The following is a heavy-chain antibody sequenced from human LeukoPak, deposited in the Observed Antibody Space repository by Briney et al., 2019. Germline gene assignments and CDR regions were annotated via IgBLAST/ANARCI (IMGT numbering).Heavy chain of an antibody. CDR1: GGSIRSSNW. CDR2: IHHSGTT. J-gene: IGHJ4*02. V-gene: IGHV4-4*02. D-gene: IGHD1-26*01. CDR3: ARGFLVGHSPEVYYFDY. Sequence: SGTLSLTWAVSGGSIRSSNWWSWVRQSPGKGLEGIGDIHHSGTTNYSPSLKSRVTISVDTSKNQFSLRLSSVTAADTAVYYCARGFLVGHSPEVYYFDYWGQGTLVTVSS.